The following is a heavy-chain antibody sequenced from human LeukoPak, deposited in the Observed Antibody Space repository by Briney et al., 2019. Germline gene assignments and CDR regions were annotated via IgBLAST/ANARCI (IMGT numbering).Heavy chain of an antibody. CDR1: GFTFSSYA. CDR2: ISGSGGST. D-gene: IGHD3-3*01. J-gene: IGHJ4*02. V-gene: IGHV3-23*01. Sequence: GGSLRLSCAASGFTFSSYAMSWVRQAPGKGLEWVSAISGSGGSTYYADSVKGRFTISRDNSKNTLYLQMNSLRAEDTAVYYCAKDLGVRFLEWFNLDYWGQGTLVTVSS. CDR3: AKDLGVRFLEWFNLDY.